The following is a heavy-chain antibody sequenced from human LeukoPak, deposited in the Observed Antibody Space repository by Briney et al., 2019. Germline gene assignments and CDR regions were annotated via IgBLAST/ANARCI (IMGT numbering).Heavy chain of an antibody. D-gene: IGHD3-16*01. V-gene: IGHV3-23*01. J-gene: IGHJ4*02. CDR3: AKRIGGVNSFDH. CDR1: GFTFSSYA. CDR2: ISGSSDTT. Sequence: GGSLRLSCAGYGFTFSSYAMSWVRQAPGKGLEWVSVISGSSDTTYYADSVKGRFIISRDNSKNTLYLQMNSLRAEDTAVYYCAKRIGGVNSFDHWGQGTLVTVSS.